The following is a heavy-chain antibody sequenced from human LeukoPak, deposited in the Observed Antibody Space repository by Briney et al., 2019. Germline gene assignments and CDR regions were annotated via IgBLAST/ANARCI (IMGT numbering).Heavy chain of an antibody. CDR2: IYPGDSDT. CDR1: GYSFTSYW. V-gene: IGHV5-51*01. Sequence: GESLKISCKGSGYSFTSYWIGWVRQMPGKGLEGMGIIYPGDSDTRYSPSFQGQVTTSADKSISTAYLQSSTLKASATPMYTCARVVGAKAFYIWGQGAMVTAPS. CDR3: ARVVGAKAFYI. D-gene: IGHD1-26*01. J-gene: IGHJ3*02.